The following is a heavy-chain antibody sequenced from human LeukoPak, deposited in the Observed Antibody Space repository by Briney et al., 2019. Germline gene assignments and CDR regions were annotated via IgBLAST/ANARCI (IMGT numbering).Heavy chain of an antibody. J-gene: IGHJ4*02. V-gene: IGHV4-4*07. CDR2: IYTSGRT. D-gene: IGHD5-18*01. CDR1: GGSISRYY. Sequence: SETLSLTCNVSGGSISRYYWTWLRQSAGKGLEWIGRIYTSGRTNYHPSLKSRVTNSIDTSKKQFSLNLTSVTAADTAVYYCAREVAVSRYGLDYWGQGILVTVSS. CDR3: AREVAVSRYGLDY.